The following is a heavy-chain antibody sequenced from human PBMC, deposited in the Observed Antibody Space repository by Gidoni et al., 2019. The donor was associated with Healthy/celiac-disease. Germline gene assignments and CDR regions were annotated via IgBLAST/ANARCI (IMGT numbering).Heavy chain of an antibody. V-gene: IGHV4-34*01. J-gene: IGHJ6*02. CDR3: ARSRGYGSGSYYKYYYYGMDV. Sequence: SGYYWSWIRQPPGKGLEWIGAINHSGSTNYNPSLKSRVTISVDTSKNQFSLKLSSVTAADTAVYYCARSRGYGSGSYYKYYYYGMDVWGQGTTVTVSS. CDR1: SGYY. D-gene: IGHD3-10*01. CDR2: INHSGST.